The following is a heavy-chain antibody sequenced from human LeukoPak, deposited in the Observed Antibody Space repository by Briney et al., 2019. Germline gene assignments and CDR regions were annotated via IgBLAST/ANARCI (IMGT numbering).Heavy chain of an antibody. CDR3: ARDSYGDHDGY. Sequence: GGSLRLSCAASGFTFSSYAMSWVRQAPGKGLEWVSVIYSGGSTYYADSVKGRFTISRDNSKNTLYLQMNSLRAEDTAVYYCARDSYGDHDGYWGQGTLVTVSS. J-gene: IGHJ4*02. CDR2: IYSGGST. CDR1: GFTFSSYA. V-gene: IGHV3-53*01. D-gene: IGHD4-17*01.